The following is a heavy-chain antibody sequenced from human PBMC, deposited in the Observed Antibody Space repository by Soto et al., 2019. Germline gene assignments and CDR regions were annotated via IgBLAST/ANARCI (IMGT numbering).Heavy chain of an antibody. CDR3: TTSVALRFLEWLPYYYYGMDV. CDR1: GFTFSNAW. V-gene: IGHV3-15*01. Sequence: GALRLSCAASGFTFSNAWMSWVRQAPGKGLEWVGRIKSKTDGGTTDYAAPVKGRFTISRDDSKNTLYLQMNSLKTEDTAVYYCTTSVALRFLEWLPYYYYGMDVWGQGTTVTVSS. CDR2: IKSKTDGGTT. D-gene: IGHD3-3*01. J-gene: IGHJ6*02.